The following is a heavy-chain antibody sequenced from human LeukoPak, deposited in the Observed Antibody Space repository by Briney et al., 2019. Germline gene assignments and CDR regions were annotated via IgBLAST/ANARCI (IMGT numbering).Heavy chain of an antibody. V-gene: IGHV4-34*01. J-gene: IGHJ4*02. D-gene: IGHD5-18*01. Sequence: SETLSLTCAVYGGSFSGYYWSWIRQPPGKGLGWIGEINHSGSTNYNPSLKSRVTISVDTSRNQFSLKLSSVTAADTAVYYCARLRGYSYGYFDYWGQGTLVTVSS. CDR3: ARLRGYSYGYFDY. CDR1: GGSFSGYY. CDR2: INHSGST.